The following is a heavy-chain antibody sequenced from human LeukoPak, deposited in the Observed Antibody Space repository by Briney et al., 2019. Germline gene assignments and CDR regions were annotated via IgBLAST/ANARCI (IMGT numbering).Heavy chain of an antibody. CDR1: DISGYY. Sequence: SETLFLTCTVSDISGYYWSWIRQPPGKELEWLAYISYSGETNYDTSLKSLVTISLDTSRNQFSLKLSSVTAADTAVYYCARTTHSTEWPYFDYWGQGILVTVFS. D-gene: IGHD2-15*01. J-gene: IGHJ4*02. V-gene: IGHV4-59*08. CDR2: ISYSGET. CDR3: ARTTHSTEWPYFDY.